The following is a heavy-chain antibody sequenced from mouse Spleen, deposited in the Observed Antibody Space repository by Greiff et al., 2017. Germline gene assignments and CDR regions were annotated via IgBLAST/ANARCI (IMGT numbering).Heavy chain of an antibody. V-gene: IGHV1-53*01. J-gene: IGHJ4*01. CDR2: INPSNGGT. CDR3: ARGSRITTVVAFYAMDY. CDR1: GYTFTSYW. D-gene: IGHD1-1*01. Sequence: VQLQQPGTELVKPGASVKLSCKASGYTFTSYWMHWVKQRPRQGLEWIGNINPSNGGTNYNEKFKSKATLTVDKSSSTAYMQLSSLTSEDSAVYYCARGSRITTVVAFYAMDYWGQGTSVTVSS.